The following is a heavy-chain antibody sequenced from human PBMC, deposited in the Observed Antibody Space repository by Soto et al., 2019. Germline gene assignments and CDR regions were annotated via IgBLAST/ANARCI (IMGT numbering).Heavy chain of an antibody. Sequence: GASVKVSCKASGFNFRTTAVQWVRQARGQRLEWIGWIVVGSGNTNYAQNFQERVTITGDMSTSTAYMDVSSLRSEDTAVYYCAADPYYYDSSDYYSFDQWGQGTLVTVSS. CDR2: IVVGSGNT. CDR1: GFNFRTTA. CDR3: AADPYYYDSSDYYSFDQ. J-gene: IGHJ4*02. V-gene: IGHV1-58*01. D-gene: IGHD3-22*01.